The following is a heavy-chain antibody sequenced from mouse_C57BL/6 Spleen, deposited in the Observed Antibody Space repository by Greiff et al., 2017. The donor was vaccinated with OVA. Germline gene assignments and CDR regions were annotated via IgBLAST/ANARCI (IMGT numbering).Heavy chain of an antibody. D-gene: IGHD2-1*01. CDR3: ASFYYGNYGDY. CDR2: ISYDGSN. CDR1: GYSITSGYY. V-gene: IGHV3-6*01. Sequence: EVKLQESGPGLVKPSQSLSLTCSVTGYSITSGYYWNWIRQFPGNKLEWMGYISYDGSNNYNPSLKNRISITLDTSKNQFFLKLNSVTTEDTATDYCASFYYGNYGDYWGQGTTLTVSS. J-gene: IGHJ2*01.